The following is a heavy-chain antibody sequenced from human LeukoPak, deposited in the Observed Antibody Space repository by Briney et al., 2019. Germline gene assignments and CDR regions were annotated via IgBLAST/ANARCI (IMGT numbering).Heavy chain of an antibody. Sequence: PSETLSLTCTVSGGSISSGSYYWSWIRQPAGKGLEWIGRIYTSGSTNYNPSLKSRVTISVDTSKNQFSLKLSSLTAADTAVYYCARGGYCGGDCYFYYWGQGTLVTVSS. V-gene: IGHV4-61*02. CDR3: ARGGYCGGDCYFYY. CDR1: GGSISSGSYY. D-gene: IGHD2-21*02. CDR2: IYTSGST. J-gene: IGHJ4*02.